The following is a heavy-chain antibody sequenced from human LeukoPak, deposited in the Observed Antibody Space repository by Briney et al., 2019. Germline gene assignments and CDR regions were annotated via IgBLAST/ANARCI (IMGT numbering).Heavy chain of an antibody. D-gene: IGHD2-15*01. CDR3: ATSDLVHEMVAYDALHI. CDR2: ISSSSSYI. J-gene: IGHJ3*02. V-gene: IGHV3-21*06. CDR1: GFTFSSYS. Sequence: PGGSLRLSCAASGFTFSSYSMNWVRQAPGKGLEWVSSISSSSSYIYYADSVKGRFTISRDNAKNSLYLQMNSLGAEDTAVYYCATSDLVHEMVAYDALHIWGQGTVVTVSS.